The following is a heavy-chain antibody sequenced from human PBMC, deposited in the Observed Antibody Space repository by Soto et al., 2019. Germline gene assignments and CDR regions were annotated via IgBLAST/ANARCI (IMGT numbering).Heavy chain of an antibody. Sequence: SETLSLTCAVYGGSFSGYYWSWIRQPPGKGLEWIGEINHSGSTNYNPSLKSRVTISVDTSKNQFSLKLSSVTAADTAVYYCARGRFHYYGSGPRGMDVWGQGTTVTVSS. V-gene: IGHV4-34*01. CDR2: INHSGST. CDR3: ARGRFHYYGSGPRGMDV. J-gene: IGHJ6*02. CDR1: GGSFSGYY. D-gene: IGHD3-10*01.